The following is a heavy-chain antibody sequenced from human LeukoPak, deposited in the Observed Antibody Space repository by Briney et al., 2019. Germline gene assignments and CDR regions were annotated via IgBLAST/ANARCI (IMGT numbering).Heavy chain of an antibody. V-gene: IGHV4-59*01. CDR3: ASGHSYGRFAS. Sequence: PSETLSLTCSVSSGSISNYYCNWIRQPPGKGLEWIGYIYYGGSTDYSPSLKSRVTISIDTSTNRFSLNLSSVTAADTALYYCASGHSYGRFASWGQGALVSVSS. J-gene: IGHJ4*02. CDR1: SGSISNYY. CDR2: IYYGGST. D-gene: IGHD5-18*01.